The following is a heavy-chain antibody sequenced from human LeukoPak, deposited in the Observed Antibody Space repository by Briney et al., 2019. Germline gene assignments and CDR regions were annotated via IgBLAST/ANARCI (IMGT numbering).Heavy chain of an antibody. V-gene: IGHV3-7*01. CDR2: IKQDGSEK. Sequence: GGSLRLSCAASGFTFSSYWMSWVRQAPGKGLEWVANIKQDGSEKYYVDSVKGRFTISRDNAKNSLYLQMNSLRAEDTAVYYCARDFLSTTAENDAFDIWGQGTMVTVSS. CDR3: ARDFLSTTAENDAFDI. D-gene: IGHD3-3*02. CDR1: GFTFSSYW. J-gene: IGHJ3*02.